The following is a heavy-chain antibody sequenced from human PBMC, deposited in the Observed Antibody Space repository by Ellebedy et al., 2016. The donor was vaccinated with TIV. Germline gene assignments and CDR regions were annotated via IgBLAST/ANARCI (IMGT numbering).Heavy chain of an antibody. CDR2: IIPIFGTA. CDR1: GGTFSSYA. Sequence: SVKVSXXASGGTFSSYAISWVRQAPGQGLEWMGGIIPIFGTANYAQKFQGRVTITADKSTSTAYMELSSLRSDDTAVYYCAVPLDGSCYYWGQGTLATVSS. D-gene: IGHD2-15*01. CDR3: AVPLDGSCYY. V-gene: IGHV1-69*06. J-gene: IGHJ4*02.